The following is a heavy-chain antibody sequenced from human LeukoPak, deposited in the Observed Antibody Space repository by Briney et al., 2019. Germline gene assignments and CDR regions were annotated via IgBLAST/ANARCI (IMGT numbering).Heavy chain of an antibody. V-gene: IGHV4-39*01. Sequence: SETLSLTCTVSGGSISSSSYYWGWIRQPPGKGLEWIGSIYYSGSTYYNPSLKSRVTISVDTSKNQFSLKLSSVTAADTAVYYCARGGNWNDEPCLGFDYWGQGTLVTVSS. J-gene: IGHJ4*02. CDR1: GGSISSSSYY. D-gene: IGHD1-20*01. CDR2: IYYSGST. CDR3: ARGGNWNDEPCLGFDY.